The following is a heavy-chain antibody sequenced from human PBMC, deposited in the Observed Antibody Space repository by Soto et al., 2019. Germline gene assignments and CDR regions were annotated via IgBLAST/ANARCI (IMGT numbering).Heavy chain of an antibody. CDR2: INPSGGST. J-gene: IGHJ4*02. D-gene: IGHD2-2*01. Sequence: GASVKVSCKASGYTFTSYYMHWVRQAPGQGLEWMGIINPSGGSTSYAQKFQGRVTMTRDTSTSIVYMGLSSLRSEDTAVYYCARDIVVVPSAHYYFAYWGQGTLVTVSS. CDR3: ARDIVVVPSAHYYFAY. V-gene: IGHV1-46*01. CDR1: GYTFTSYY.